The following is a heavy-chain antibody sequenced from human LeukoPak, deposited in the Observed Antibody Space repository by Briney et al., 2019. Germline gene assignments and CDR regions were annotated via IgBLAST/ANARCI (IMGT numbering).Heavy chain of an antibody. CDR2: ISGSGGST. J-gene: IGHJ4*02. V-gene: IGHV3-23*01. CDR3: AIPADCSSTSCPRDY. Sequence: GGSLRLSCAASGFTFSSYAMSWVRQAPGKGLEWVSAISGSGGSTYYADSVKGRFTISRDNSKNTLYLQMNSLRAEDTAVYYCAIPADCSSTSCPRDYWGQGTLVTVSS. CDR1: GFTFSSYA. D-gene: IGHD2-2*01.